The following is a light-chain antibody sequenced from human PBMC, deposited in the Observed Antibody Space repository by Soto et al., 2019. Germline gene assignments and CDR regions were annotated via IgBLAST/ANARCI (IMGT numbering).Light chain of an antibody. CDR2: DAS. CDR3: QQRSNWPSIT. V-gene: IGKV3-11*01. CDR1: QSVSSY. J-gene: IGKJ5*01. Sequence: EIVLTQSPATLSFSPGERATLSCRASQSVSSYLAWYQQKPGQAPGLLIYDASNRATGIPARFSGSGSGTDFTLTISSLEPEDFAVYYCQQRSNWPSITFGQGTRLEIK.